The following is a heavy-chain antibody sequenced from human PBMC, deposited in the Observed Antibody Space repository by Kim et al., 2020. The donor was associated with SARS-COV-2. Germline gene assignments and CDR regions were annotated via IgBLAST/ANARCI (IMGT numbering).Heavy chain of an antibody. CDR1: GFTFSSYS. Sequence: GGSLRLSCAASGFTFSSYSMNWVRQAPGKGLEWVSSISSSSSYIYYADSVKGRFTISRDNAKNSLYLQMNSLRAEDTAVYYCARDGGWLRLEEAAGAFDIWGQGTMVTVSS. D-gene: IGHD5-12*01. J-gene: IGHJ3*02. CDR2: ISSSSSYI. V-gene: IGHV3-21*01. CDR3: ARDGGWLRLEEAAGAFDI.